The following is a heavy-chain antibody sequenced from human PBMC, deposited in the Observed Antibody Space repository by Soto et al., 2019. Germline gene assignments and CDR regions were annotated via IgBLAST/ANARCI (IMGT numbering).Heavy chain of an antibody. Sequence: EVQLVESGGGLFQPGGSLRLSCATSGFVVDRNYMHWERQAPGKGLEWVSVMYSHGKTYYAESVNGRFTISRDNSKNTVFLHMKSLRAEDTAVYFCVRSPYCGTECNSGYLDFWGQGSLVTVSS. CDR3: VRSPYCGTECNSGYLDF. CDR2: MYSHGKT. D-gene: IGHD2-21*01. CDR1: GFVVDRNY. V-gene: IGHV3-53*01. J-gene: IGHJ4*02.